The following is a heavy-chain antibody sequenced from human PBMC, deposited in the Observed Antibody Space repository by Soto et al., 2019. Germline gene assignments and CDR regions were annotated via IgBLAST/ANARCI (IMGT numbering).Heavy chain of an antibody. V-gene: IGHV4-31*03. CDR3: AKLSSPINDIAAAGPDY. D-gene: IGHD6-13*01. J-gene: IGHJ4*02. CDR1: GGSISSGGYY. Sequence: QVQLQESGPGLVKPSQTLSLTCTVSGGSISSGGYYWSWIRQHPGKGLEWIGYIYYSGSTYYNPSLKSRVTISVDTSKNQFSLKLSSVTAADTAVYYCAKLSSPINDIAAAGPDYWGQGTLVTVSS. CDR2: IYYSGST.